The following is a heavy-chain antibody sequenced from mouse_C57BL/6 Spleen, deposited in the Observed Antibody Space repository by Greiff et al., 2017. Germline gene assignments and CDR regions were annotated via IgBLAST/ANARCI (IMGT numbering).Heavy chain of an antibody. CDR2: ISSGSSTI. CDR1: GFTFRDYG. CDR3: AREGLITTVVVDY. D-gene: IGHD1-1*01. Sequence: EVKLVESGGGLVKPGGSLKLSCAASGFTFRDYGMHWVRQAPEKGLEWVAYISSGSSTIYYADTVKGRFTISRDNAKNTLFLQMTSLRSEDTAMYYCAREGLITTVVVDYWGQGTTLTVSS. J-gene: IGHJ2*01. V-gene: IGHV5-17*01.